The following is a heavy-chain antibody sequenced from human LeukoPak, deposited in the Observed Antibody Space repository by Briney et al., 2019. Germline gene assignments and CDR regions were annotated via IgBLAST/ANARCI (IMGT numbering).Heavy chain of an antibody. CDR2: LHHTRST. CDR1: GYSIRSGYY. V-gene: IGHV4-38-2*02. Sequence: SETLSLTCDVSGYSIRSGYYWAWTRQPPGKGLEWIGSLHHTRSTYYNPSLKSRVTMSVDRSNNKFSLQLGSATAADTALYYCARDRESSPWELLLDYWGQGILVTVSS. J-gene: IGHJ4*02. D-gene: IGHD3-10*01. CDR3: ARDRESSPWELLLDY.